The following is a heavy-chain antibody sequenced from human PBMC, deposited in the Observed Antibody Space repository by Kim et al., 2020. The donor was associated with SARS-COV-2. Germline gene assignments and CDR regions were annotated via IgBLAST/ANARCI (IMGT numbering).Heavy chain of an antibody. Sequence: GESLKISCKGSGYSFTSYWIGWVRQMPGKGLEWMGIIYPGDSDTRYSPSFQGQVTISADKSISTAYLQWSSLKASDTAMYYCARLDILTGYQKGYYFDYWGQGTLVTVSS. CDR3: ARLDILTGYQKGYYFDY. CDR1: GYSFTSYW. CDR2: IYPGDSDT. J-gene: IGHJ4*02. V-gene: IGHV5-51*01. D-gene: IGHD3-9*01.